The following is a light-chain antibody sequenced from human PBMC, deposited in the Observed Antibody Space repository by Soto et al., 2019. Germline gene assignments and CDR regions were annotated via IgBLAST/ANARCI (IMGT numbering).Light chain of an antibody. CDR1: QSVRSSY. CDR3: HQYRSSSWT. V-gene: IGKV3-20*01. Sequence: EIVLTQSPGTLSLSPGERATLSCRASQSVRSSYLAWYQQKPGQAPRLLIYDASSRATGIPDRFSGSGSGTDFTLTISRLEPEDFAVYYCHQYRSSSWTFGQGTKVDIK. J-gene: IGKJ1*01. CDR2: DAS.